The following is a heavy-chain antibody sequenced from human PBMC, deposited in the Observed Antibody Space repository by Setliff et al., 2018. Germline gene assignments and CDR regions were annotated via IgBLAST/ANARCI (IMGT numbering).Heavy chain of an antibody. V-gene: IGHV3-30*07. CDR3: AKTSYYYDSSGYYFIDY. CDR1: GFTFSSCA. J-gene: IGHJ4*02. D-gene: IGHD3-22*01. Sequence: PGGSLRLSCAASGFTFSSCAMHWVRQAPGKGLEWVAVISYDGINKYYADSVKGRFTISRDNSKNTLYLQMNSLRAEDTAVYYCAKTSYYYDSSGYYFIDYWGQGTLVTVSS. CDR2: ISYDGINK.